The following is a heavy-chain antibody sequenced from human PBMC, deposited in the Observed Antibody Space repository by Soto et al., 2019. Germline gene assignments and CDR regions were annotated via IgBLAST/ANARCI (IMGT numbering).Heavy chain of an antibody. CDR1: GYTFTSYD. V-gene: IGHV1-8*01. CDR3: ARVVAAAGTNLYYYYYYMDV. CDR2: MNPNSGNT. J-gene: IGHJ6*03. Sequence: ASVKVSCKASGYTFTSYDINWVRQATGQGLEWMGWMNPNSGNTGYAQKFQGRVTMTRNTSISTAYMELSSLRSEDTAAYYCARVVAAAGTNLYYYYYYMDVWGKGTTVTVSS. D-gene: IGHD6-13*01.